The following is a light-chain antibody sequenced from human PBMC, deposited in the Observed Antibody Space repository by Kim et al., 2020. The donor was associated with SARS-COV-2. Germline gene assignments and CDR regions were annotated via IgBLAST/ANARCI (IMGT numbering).Light chain of an antibody. Sequence: EILMTQSPATLSVSPGERATLSCRASQSVSSTLAWYQQKPGEAPTLLIYGASTSSTGIPARFSGSGSGTEFTLTISSLQSEDFALYSCQQYNNCPRTFGQGTKVDIK. CDR2: GAS. V-gene: IGKV3-15*01. CDR1: QSVSST. CDR3: QQYNNCPRT. J-gene: IGKJ1*01.